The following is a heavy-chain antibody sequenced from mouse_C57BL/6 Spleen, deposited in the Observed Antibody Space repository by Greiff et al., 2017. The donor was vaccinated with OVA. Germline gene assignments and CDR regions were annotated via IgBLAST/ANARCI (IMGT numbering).Heavy chain of an antibody. CDR2: IHPNSGST. J-gene: IGHJ1*03. CDR3: ARECYSIFSHWYFDV. Sequence: VQLQQPGAELVKPGASVKLSCKASGYTFTSYWMHWVKQRPGQGLEWIGMIHPNSGSTNYNEKFKSKATLTVDKSSSTAYMQLSSLTSEDSAVYYCARECYSIFSHWYFDVWGTGTTVTVSS. V-gene: IGHV1-64*01. D-gene: IGHD2-5*01. CDR1: GYTFTSYW.